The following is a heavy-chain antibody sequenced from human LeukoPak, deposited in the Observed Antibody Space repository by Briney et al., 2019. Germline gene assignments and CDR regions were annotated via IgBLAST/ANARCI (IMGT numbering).Heavy chain of an antibody. V-gene: IGHV3-23*01. D-gene: IGHD5-18*01. CDR2: ISGSAGKI. Sequence: GGSLRLSCAASGLTFSSYAMNWVRQAPGKGLDWVSVISGSAGKIRYAGSVKGRFAISRDNSENTVYLQMNDLRAEDTAVYYCAGRVTGYSSGYVYWGQGTLVTVSS. CDR3: AGRVTGYSSGYVY. J-gene: IGHJ4*02. CDR1: GLTFSSYA.